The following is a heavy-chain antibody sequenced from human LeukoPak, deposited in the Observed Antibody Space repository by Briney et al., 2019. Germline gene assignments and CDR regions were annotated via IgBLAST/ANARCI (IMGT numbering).Heavy chain of an antibody. CDR3: VRGLPYDY. J-gene: IGHJ4*02. D-gene: IGHD2-15*01. CDR2: IHYSGST. Sequence: SETLSLTCIVSGDSLSSGGYYWRWVRQHPETGLEWIGYIHYSGSTYYNPSLKSRVTISVDTSKNQFSLKLSSVTAADTAVYYCVRGLPYDYWGQGTLVTVSS. V-gene: IGHV4-31*03. CDR1: GDSLSSGGYY.